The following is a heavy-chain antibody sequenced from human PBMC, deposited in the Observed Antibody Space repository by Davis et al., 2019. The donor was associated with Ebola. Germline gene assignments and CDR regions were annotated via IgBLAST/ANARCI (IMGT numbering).Heavy chain of an antibody. CDR3: ASLRRTITGMDDGFDI. CDR1: GYSFTSYW. D-gene: IGHD7-27*01. CDR2: IYTGDSDT. V-gene: IGHV5-51*01. J-gene: IGHJ3*02. Sequence: KVSCKGSGYSFTSYWIGWVRQMPGKGLEWMGIIYTGDSDTRYSPFFRGQVTISADKSSKTAFLQWSSLKASDTAMYYCASLRRTITGMDDGFDIWGQGTMVTVSS.